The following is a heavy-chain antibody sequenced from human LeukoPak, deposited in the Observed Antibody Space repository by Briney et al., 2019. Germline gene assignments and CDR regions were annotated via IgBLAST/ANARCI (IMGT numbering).Heavy chain of an antibody. V-gene: IGHV4-59*10. Sequence: SETLSLTCAVYGGSFSGYYWSWIRQPAGKGLEWIGRIFTGGSTNYNPSLKSRVTMSVDTSKNHFSLNLSSVTAADTAVYYCARGYCSNGVCYYPFYFDFWGQGTLVTVSS. CDR3: ARGYCSNGVCYYPFYFDF. D-gene: IGHD2-8*01. CDR1: GGSFSGYY. J-gene: IGHJ4*02. CDR2: IFTGGST.